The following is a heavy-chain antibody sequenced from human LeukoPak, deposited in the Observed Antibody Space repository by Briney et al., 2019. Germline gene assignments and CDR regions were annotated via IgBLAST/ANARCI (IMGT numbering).Heavy chain of an antibody. V-gene: IGHV3-53*01. D-gene: IGHD3-22*01. J-gene: IGHJ4*02. CDR1: GFTVRSSY. CDR3: ARNYISDYYYYFDY. Sequence: GGSLRLSCAVSGFTVRSSYMSWVRQAPGKGLEWVSILHSGASVYYTDSVKDRFTISRDNSRNTLYLQMNSLRAEDTAVYYCARNYISDYYYYFDYWGQGTLVTVSS. CDR2: LHSGASV.